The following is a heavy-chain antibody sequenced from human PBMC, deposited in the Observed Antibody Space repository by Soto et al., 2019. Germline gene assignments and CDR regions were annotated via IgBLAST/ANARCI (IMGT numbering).Heavy chain of an antibody. CDR2: IKQDGSEK. CDR1: GFTFSSYW. V-gene: IGHV3-7*03. CDR3: ARDLKYYYGMDV. J-gene: IGHJ6*02. Sequence: GGSLRLSCAPSGFTFSSYWLSWVRQAPGKGLEWVANIKQDGSEKYYVDSVKGRFTISRDNAKNSLYLQMNSLRAEDTAVYYCARDLKYYYGMDVWGQGTTVTVSS.